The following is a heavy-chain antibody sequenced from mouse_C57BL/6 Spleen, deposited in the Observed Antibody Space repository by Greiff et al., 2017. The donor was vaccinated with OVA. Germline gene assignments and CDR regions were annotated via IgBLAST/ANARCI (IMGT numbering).Heavy chain of an antibody. Sequence: VQLQESGPGLVQPSQSLSITCTVSGFSLTSYGVHWVRQSPGKGLEWLGVIWSGGSTDYNAAFIYRLSISKDNSKSQVFFKMNSLQADDTAIYYCAAQRGPRPFDDWGQGTTLTVSS. CDR3: AAQRGPRPFDD. CDR2: IWSGGST. CDR1: GFSLTSYG. J-gene: IGHJ2*01. D-gene: IGHD4-1*02. V-gene: IGHV2-2*01.